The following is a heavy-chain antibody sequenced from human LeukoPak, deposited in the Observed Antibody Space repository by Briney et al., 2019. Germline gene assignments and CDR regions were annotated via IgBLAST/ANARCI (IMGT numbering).Heavy chain of an antibody. J-gene: IGHJ4*02. CDR1: GFTLGAM. D-gene: IGHD3-10*01. CDR2: IGDSGGST. V-gene: IGHV3-23*01. CDR3: AKYRGFGDSYDS. Sequence: PGGSLRLSCAASGFTLGAMSWLRQAPGKGLEWVSTIGDSGGSTYYADSVKGQFTISRDNSKNTLYLQMNSLRAEDSAVYYCAKYRGFGDSYDSWGQGTLVTVSS.